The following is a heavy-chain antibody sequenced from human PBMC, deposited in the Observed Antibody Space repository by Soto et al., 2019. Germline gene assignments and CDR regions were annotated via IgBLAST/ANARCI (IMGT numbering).Heavy chain of an antibody. J-gene: IGHJ2*01. CDR1: GFTVSNSY. CDR2: IYTGVNT. D-gene: IGHD3-10*01. V-gene: IGHV3-66*04. Sequence: EVQLVESGGDLVQPGGSLRLSCAASGFTVSNSYMGWVRQAPGKGLEWVSSIYTGVNTYYADSVRHRFTISTDNFKDTLYLQMNSLRGDDTAMYYCARHAGSYWYFDLWGRGTLVTVSS. CDR3: ARHAGSYWYFDL.